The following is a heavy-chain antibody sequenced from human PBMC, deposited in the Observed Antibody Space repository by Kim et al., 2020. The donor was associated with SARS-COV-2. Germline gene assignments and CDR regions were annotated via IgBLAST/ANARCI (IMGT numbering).Heavy chain of an antibody. V-gene: IGHV1-8*01. D-gene: IGHD2-15*01. J-gene: IGHJ6*02. CDR3: AREAMTGYCSGGSCLPYYGMDV. Sequence: ASVKVSCKASGYTFTSYDINWVRQATGQGLEWMGWMNPNSGNTGYAQKFQGRVTMTRNTSISTAYMELSSLRSEDTAVYYCAREAMTGYCSGGSCLPYYGMDVRGQGTTVTVSS. CDR2: MNPNSGNT. CDR1: GYTFTSYD.